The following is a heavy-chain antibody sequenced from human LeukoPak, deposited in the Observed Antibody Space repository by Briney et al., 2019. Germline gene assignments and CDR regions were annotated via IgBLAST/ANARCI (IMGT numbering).Heavy chain of an antibody. D-gene: IGHD1-26*01. CDR2: IIPIFGTA. J-gene: IGHJ4*02. Sequence: SVKVSCKASGGTFSSYAISWVRQAPGQGLEWMGGIIPIFGTANYAQKFQGRVTITADESTSTAYMELSSLRSEDTAVYYCARDPAYSGSSEFFDYWGQGTLVTVSS. CDR3: ARDPAYSGSSEFFDY. V-gene: IGHV1-69*01. CDR1: GGTFSSYA.